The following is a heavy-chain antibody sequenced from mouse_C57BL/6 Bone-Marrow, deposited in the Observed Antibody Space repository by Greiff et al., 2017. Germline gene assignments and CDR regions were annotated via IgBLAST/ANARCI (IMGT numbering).Heavy chain of an antibody. CDR1: GYTFTSYW. Sequence: VQLQQPGTELVKPGASVKLSCKASGYTFTSYWMHWVKQRPGQGLEWIGNINPSNGGTNYNEKFKSKATLTVDKSSSTAYMQLSSLTSEDSAVYYCARLGWLLRGYYAMDYWGQGTSVTVSS. V-gene: IGHV1-53*01. J-gene: IGHJ4*01. CDR3: ARLGWLLRGYYAMDY. CDR2: INPSNGGT. D-gene: IGHD2-3*01.